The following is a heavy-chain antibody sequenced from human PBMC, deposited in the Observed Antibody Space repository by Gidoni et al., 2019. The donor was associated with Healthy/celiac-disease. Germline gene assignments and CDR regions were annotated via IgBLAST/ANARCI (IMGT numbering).Heavy chain of an antibody. J-gene: IGHJ4*02. D-gene: IGHD3-3*01. CDR1: GFTFCRYG. V-gene: IGHV3-30*18. CDR2: ISYDGSNK. Sequence: QVQLVESGGGVVQPGGSLRLPCAASGFTFCRYGMHWVRQAPGKGLEWVAVISYDGSNKYYADSVKGRFTISRDNSKNTLYLQMNSLRAEDTAVYYCAKDHYDFWSGSGFDYWGQGTLVTVSS. CDR3: AKDHYDFWSGSGFDY.